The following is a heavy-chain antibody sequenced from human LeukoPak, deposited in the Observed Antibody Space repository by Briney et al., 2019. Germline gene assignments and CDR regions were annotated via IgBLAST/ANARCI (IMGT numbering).Heavy chain of an antibody. CDR3: AREVSPSDHYYYYGVDV. J-gene: IGHJ6*02. CDR1: GGSVSGGRYY. Sequence: PSETLSLTCTVSGGSVSGGRYYWNWIRQSPGKGLELIGYIDYSGNTNYNPSLESRVTMSIDTSRAHFSLNLTSVTAADAAVYYCAREVSPSDHYYYYGVDVWGRGTTVTVSS. D-gene: IGHD5/OR15-5a*01. CDR2: IDYSGNT. V-gene: IGHV4-61*03.